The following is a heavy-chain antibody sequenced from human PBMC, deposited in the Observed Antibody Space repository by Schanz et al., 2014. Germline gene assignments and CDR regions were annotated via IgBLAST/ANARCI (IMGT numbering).Heavy chain of an antibody. CDR1: GFTFSDHY. CDR3: ARIADEGIFFDF. D-gene: IGHD2-21*01. V-gene: IGHV3-11*06. CDR2: ISPNNAYT. Sequence: VQLVESGGGLVQPGGSLRLSCVASGFTFSDHYMDWVRQAPGKGLEWVSYISPNNAYTNYADSLKGRFAISRDNAKNSLYLQMNSLRDDDTALYYCARIADEGIFFDFWGQGTLVTVSS. J-gene: IGHJ4*02.